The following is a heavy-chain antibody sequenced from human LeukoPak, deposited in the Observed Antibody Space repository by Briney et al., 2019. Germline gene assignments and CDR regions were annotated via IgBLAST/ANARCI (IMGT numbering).Heavy chain of an antibody. CDR1: GFTFSSYA. J-gene: IGHJ4*02. D-gene: IGHD4-17*01. V-gene: IGHV3-30-3*01. CDR2: ISYDGSNK. CDR3: AREDYGDYGGFDY. Sequence: PGGSLRLSCAASGFTFSSYAMHWVRQAPGKGLEWVAVISYDGSNKYYADSVKGLFTISRDNSKNTLYLQMNSLRAEDTAVYYCAREDYGDYGGFDYWGPGTLVTASS.